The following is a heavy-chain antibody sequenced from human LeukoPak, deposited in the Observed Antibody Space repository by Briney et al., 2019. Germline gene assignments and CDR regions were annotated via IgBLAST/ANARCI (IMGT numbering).Heavy chain of an antibody. CDR1: GFTVSSNY. J-gene: IGHJ4*02. D-gene: IGHD5-24*01. V-gene: IGHV3-53*01. Sequence: PGGSLRLSCAASGFTVSSNYMSWVRQAPGKGLEWASVIYSGGSTYYADSVKGRFTISRDNSKNTLYLQMNSLRAEDTAVYYCAREGDGYPFDYWGQGTLVTVSS. CDR3: AREGDGYPFDY. CDR2: IYSGGST.